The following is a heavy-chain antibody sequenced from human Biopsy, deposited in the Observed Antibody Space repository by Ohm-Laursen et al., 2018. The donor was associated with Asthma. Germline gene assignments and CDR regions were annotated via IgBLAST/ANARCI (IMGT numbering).Heavy chain of an antibody. Sequence: SSVKVSCKAPGGTFSNFAISWVRQAPGQGLGWLGGIMTVFGTTNYAQKFQGRVTITADESTSTAYMEVTSLRSEDTAIYCCARCQVGYSSGWSLLLKKIYYSGMDVWGQGTAVTVSS. V-gene: IGHV1-69*01. J-gene: IGHJ6*02. CDR1: GGTFSNFA. D-gene: IGHD6-19*01. CDR2: IMTVFGTT. CDR3: ARCQVGYSSGWSLLLKKIYYSGMDV.